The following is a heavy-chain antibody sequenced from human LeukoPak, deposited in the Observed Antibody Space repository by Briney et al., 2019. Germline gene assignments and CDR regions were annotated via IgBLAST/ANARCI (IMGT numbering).Heavy chain of an antibody. Sequence: GGSLRLSCTVSGFTVSSNSMSWVRQAPGKGLEWVSFIYSDNTHHSDSVKGRFTISRDNSKNTLYLQMSSLRAEDTAVYYCTRVEETATTAAIIRKYSYYYYYMDVWGKGNTVTVSS. J-gene: IGHJ6*03. CDR2: IYSDNT. CDR1: GFTVSSNS. CDR3: TRVEETATTAAIIRKYSYYYYYMDV. D-gene: IGHD4-11*01. V-gene: IGHV3-53*01.